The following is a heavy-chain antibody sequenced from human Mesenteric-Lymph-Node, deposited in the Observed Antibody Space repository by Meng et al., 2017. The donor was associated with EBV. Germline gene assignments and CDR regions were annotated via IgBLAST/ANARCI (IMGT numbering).Heavy chain of an antibody. CDR3: ARDSRIVAPGTRPFDP. V-gene: IGHV7-4-1*02. CDR2: INTNTGDP. CDR1: GYIFTTSA. J-gene: IGHJ5*02. D-gene: IGHD6-13*01. Sequence: SGVVLKDPVASVKFSSKASGYIFTTSAINWVRQAPGQGLEWMGWINTNTGDPTYAQGFTGRFVFSLDTSVSTAYLQISSLEAEDTAIYYCARDSRIVAPGTRPFDPWGQGTLVTVSS.